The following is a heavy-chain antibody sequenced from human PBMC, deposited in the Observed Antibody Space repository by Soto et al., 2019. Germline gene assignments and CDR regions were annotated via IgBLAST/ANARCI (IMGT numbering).Heavy chain of an antibody. J-gene: IGHJ4*02. CDR1: GGSFSGYY. CDR3: ARGRPTYYDFWSGYPAAYYFDY. CDR2: INHSGST. D-gene: IGHD3-3*01. V-gene: IGHV4-34*01. Sequence: SETLSLTCAFYGGSFSGYYWSCIRQPPGNGVEWLGEINHSGSTNYNPSLKSRVTISVDTSKNQFSLKLSSVTAADTAAYYCARGRPTYYDFWSGYPAAYYFDYWGQGTLVTVSS.